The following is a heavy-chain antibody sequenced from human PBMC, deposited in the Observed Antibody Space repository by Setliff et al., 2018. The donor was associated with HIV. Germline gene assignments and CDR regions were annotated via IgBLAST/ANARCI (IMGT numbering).Heavy chain of an antibody. V-gene: IGHV4-39*07. J-gene: IGHJ4*02. CDR2: IYHTGST. CDR3: ARIDGEAADTNY. Sequence: PSETLSLTCTVSGDSISSVSYSWGWIRQPPGKGLEWIGSIYHTGSTYYNPSLKGRVTISVDTSKNQFSLKLTSLTAADTAVYYCARIDGEAADTNYWGQGTLVTVSS. D-gene: IGHD6-13*01. CDR1: GDSISSVSYS.